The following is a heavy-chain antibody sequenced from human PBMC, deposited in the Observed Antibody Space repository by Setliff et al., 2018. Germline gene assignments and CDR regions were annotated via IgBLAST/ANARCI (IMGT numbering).Heavy chain of an antibody. CDR3: ARDRRGGYGAINWFDP. CDR1: GDSIGRGGYY. CDR2: IYYSGST. V-gene: IGHV4-31*03. D-gene: IGHD3-16*01. J-gene: IGHJ5*02. Sequence: PSETLSLTCSVSGDSIGRGGYYWSWIRQQPGKGLEWIASIYYSGSTYYNPSLKSRLRVSVDSSKNQFYLDLSSVTAADTAVYYCARDRRGGYGAINWFDPWGQGTLVTVSS.